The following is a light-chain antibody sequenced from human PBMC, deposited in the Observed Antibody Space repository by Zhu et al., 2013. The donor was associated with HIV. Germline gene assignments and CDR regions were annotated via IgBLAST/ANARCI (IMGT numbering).Light chain of an antibody. CDR1: QSVHSNF. V-gene: IGKV3-20*01. CDR2: GAS. Sequence: DIVLTQSPGTLSLSPGERATLSCRASQSVHSNFLAWYQQKPGQAPRLLIDGASSRATGIPDRFSGSGSGTDFSLSISRLEPEDFTIYYCQQYDTSSYTFGQGTKL. CDR3: QQYDTSSYT. J-gene: IGKJ2*01.